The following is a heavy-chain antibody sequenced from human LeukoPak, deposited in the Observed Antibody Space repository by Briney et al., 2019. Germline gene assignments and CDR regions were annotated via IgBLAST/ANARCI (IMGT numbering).Heavy chain of an antibody. V-gene: IGHV4-4*07. CDR2: IYTSGST. J-gene: IGHJ4*02. Sequence: SETLSLTCTVSGGSISSYYWSWIRQPAGKGLEWIGRIYTSGSTNYNPSLKSRVTMSVDTSKNQFSLKLNSVTAADTAVYYCARQGPSIAAAATPFDYWGQGTLITVSS. D-gene: IGHD6-13*01. CDR1: GGSISSYY. CDR3: ARQGPSIAAAATPFDY.